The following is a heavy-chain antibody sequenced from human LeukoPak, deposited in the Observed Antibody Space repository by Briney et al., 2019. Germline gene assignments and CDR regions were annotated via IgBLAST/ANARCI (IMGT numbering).Heavy chain of an antibody. D-gene: IGHD2-15*01. Sequence: SETLSLTCTVSGASISSYYWGWIRQPAGKGLEWIGRVYTSGSTINNPSLKGRVTMSVDTSENQFSLKLSSVTAADTAVYYCARGGYFDYWGPGTLVTVSS. CDR2: VYTSGST. V-gene: IGHV4-4*07. CDR3: ARGGYFDY. J-gene: IGHJ4*02. CDR1: GASISSYY.